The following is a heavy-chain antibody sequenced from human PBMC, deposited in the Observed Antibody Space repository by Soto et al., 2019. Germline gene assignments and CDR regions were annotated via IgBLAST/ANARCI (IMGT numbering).Heavy chain of an antibody. CDR2: TYYRSKWYN. V-gene: IGHV6-1*01. D-gene: IGHD1-7*01. J-gene: IGHJ6*01. CDR3: QRAKLELPVYYLFFRMAA. CDR1: GIRVSSNSAA. Sequence: SQTRSLNCAISGIRVSSNSAAWNWIRQSPSRGLEWLGRTYYRSKWYNDYAVSVKSRITINPDTSKNQFSLQLNSVTPEDTAVYYCQRAKLELPVYYLFFRMAARGQRFTVTV.